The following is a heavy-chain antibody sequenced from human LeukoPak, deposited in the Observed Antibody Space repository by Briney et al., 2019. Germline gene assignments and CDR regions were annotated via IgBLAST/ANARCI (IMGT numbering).Heavy chain of an antibody. Sequence: SVKVSCKASGGTFSSYAISWVRQAPGQGLEWMGRIIPILGIANYAQKFQGRVTITADKSTSTAYMELSSLRSEDTAVYYCARGYYDILTGYSLDPWGQGTLVTVSS. CDR1: GGTFSSYA. CDR2: IIPILGIA. CDR3: ARGYYDILTGYSLDP. D-gene: IGHD3-9*01. V-gene: IGHV1-69*04. J-gene: IGHJ5*02.